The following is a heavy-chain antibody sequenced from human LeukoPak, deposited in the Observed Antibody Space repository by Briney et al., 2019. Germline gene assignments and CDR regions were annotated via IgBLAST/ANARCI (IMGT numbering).Heavy chain of an antibody. V-gene: IGHV3-23*01. CDR1: GFTLSSYV. D-gene: IGHD5-12*01. J-gene: IGHJ4*02. CDR3: AKVDVATITLDY. CDR2: ISGSGGST. Sequence: PGGSLRLSCSASGFTLSSYVMSWVRQAPGKGLEWVSAISGSGGSTYHADSVKGRFTSSRDKSKNTLYLQMNSRRAEDTAVYYCAKVDVATITLDYWGQGTLVTVPS.